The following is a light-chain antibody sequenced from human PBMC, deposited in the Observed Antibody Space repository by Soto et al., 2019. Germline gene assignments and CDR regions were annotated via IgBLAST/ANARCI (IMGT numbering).Light chain of an antibody. V-gene: IGKV3-20*01. J-gene: IGKJ2*01. CDR3: QHFGSSPPKYT. CDR1: QTVSSSH. Sequence: EVVLTQSPGTLSLSPGERATLSCRASQTVSSSHLAWYQQKPGQAPRLLIYGASERATDIPDRFSGSGSGTDFNLTISRLEPEDFAVYYCQHFGSSPPKYTFGQGTKLEIK. CDR2: GAS.